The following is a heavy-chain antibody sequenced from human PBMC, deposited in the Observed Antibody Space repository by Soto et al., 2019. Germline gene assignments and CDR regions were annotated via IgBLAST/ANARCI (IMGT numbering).Heavy chain of an antibody. J-gene: IGHJ6*02. CDR2: IKSKTDGGTT. D-gene: IGHD5-18*01. Sequence: EVQLVESGGGLVKPGGSLRLSCAASGFTFSNAWMSWVRQAPGKGLEWVGRIKSKTDGGTTDYAAPVKGRFTISREDSKNTLYLRMSSLRTGDTAVYYCTTDRRGYSYGLRYYYHGMDVWGQGTTVTVSS. CDR3: TTDRRGYSYGLRYYYHGMDV. V-gene: IGHV3-15*01. CDR1: GFTFSNAW.